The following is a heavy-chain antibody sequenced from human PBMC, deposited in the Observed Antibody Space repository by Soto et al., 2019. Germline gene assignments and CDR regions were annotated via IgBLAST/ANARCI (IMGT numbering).Heavy chain of an antibody. Sequence: SETLSLTCTVSGGSISSGGYYWSWIRQHPGKGLEWIGYIYYSGSTYYNPSLKSRVTISVDTSKNQFSLKLSSVTAADTAVYYCARGDEELYYFDYWGQGTLVTVSS. D-gene: IGHD3-10*01. CDR3: ARGDEELYYFDY. CDR2: IYYSGST. J-gene: IGHJ4*02. CDR1: GGSISSGGYY. V-gene: IGHV4-31*03.